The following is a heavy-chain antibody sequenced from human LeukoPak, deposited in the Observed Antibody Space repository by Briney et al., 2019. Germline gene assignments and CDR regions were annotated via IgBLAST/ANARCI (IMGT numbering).Heavy chain of an antibody. V-gene: IGHV1-18*01. Sequence: GASVKVSCKASGYTFTSYGISWVRQAPAQGLEWMGWISAYNGNTNYAQKLQGRVTMTTDTSTSTAYMELSRLRSDDTAVYYCARVRYRLAETYIDYWGQGTLVTVSS. D-gene: IGHD3-16*01. CDR2: ISAYNGNT. CDR3: ARVRYRLAETYIDY. CDR1: GYTFTSYG. J-gene: IGHJ4*02.